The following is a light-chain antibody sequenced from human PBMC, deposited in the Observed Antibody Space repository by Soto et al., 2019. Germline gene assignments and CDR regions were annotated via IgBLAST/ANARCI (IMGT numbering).Light chain of an antibody. CDR2: AAS. V-gene: IGKV1-27*01. J-gene: IGKJ4*01. CDR1: QGISSY. Sequence: IRLTQSPSSLSASVGDRVTITCRASQGISSYLAWYQQKPGKVPKLLIYAASTLHSGVPSRFSGSGSGTDFTLTISSLQPEDVATYYCQKYNSAPLTFGGGTKVDIK. CDR3: QKYNSAPLT.